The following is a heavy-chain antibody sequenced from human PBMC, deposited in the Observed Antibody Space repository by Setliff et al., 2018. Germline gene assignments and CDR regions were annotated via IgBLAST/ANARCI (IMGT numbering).Heavy chain of an antibody. V-gene: IGHV2-70*11. CDR2: IDWDDAK. CDR1: GFSLTASGMC. Sequence: SGPTLVNPTQTLTLTCAFSGFSLTASGMCVTWIRQPPGKTLEWLARIDWDDAKYYRTSLKTRLTISKDTSKNQEVLTMTNMDPVDTATYYCARINMVRGVPPHLDYWGQGTLVTVSS. D-gene: IGHD3-10*01. J-gene: IGHJ4*02. CDR3: ARINMVRGVPPHLDY.